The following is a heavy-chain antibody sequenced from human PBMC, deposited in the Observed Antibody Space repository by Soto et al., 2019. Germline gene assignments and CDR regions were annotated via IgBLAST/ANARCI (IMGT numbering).Heavy chain of an antibody. CDR3: TNMATSIWYMDYVDY. CDR1: GINFLTYA. J-gene: IGHJ4*02. D-gene: IGHD5-12*01. V-gene: IGHV3-23*01. CDR2: IRSNGST. Sequence: DVQLLESGGGLVQPGGSLRFSCAAPGINFLTYAMAWVRQAPGKGLAWVAVIRSNGSTYYADSVKSRFTISRDISNSTLFLQMNSLTVEDTGVDYCTNMATSIWYMDYVDYWGRGSLVIVSS.